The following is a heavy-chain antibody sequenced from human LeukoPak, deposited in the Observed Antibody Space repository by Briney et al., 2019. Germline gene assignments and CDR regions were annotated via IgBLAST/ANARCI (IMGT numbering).Heavy chain of an antibody. CDR2: IWYRVTEN. V-gene: IGHV3-33*01. J-gene: IGHJ4*02. CDR3: AREGSRIRYFDY. CDR1: GFTFRTYH. Sequence: PGGSLRLSCATSGFTFRTYHMHWVRQAPGKGLEWVGVIWYRVTENDYADSVKGRFTISRDNSKNTLYLQMNSLRAEDTAVYYCAREGSRIRYFDYWGQGTLVTVSS.